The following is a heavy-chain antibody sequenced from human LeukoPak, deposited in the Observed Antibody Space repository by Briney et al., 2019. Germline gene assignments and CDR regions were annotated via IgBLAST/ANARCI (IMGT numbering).Heavy chain of an antibody. J-gene: IGHJ4*02. Sequence: SETLSLTCTVSGYSISSGYYWGWIRQPPGKGLEWIGSIYHSGSTYYNPSLKSRVTISVDTSKNQFSLKLSSVTAADTAVYYCARDRAEWLRTWGFDYWGQGTLVTVSS. CDR3: ARDRAEWLRTWGFDY. CDR1: GYSISSGYY. D-gene: IGHD5-12*01. V-gene: IGHV4-38-2*02. CDR2: IYHSGST.